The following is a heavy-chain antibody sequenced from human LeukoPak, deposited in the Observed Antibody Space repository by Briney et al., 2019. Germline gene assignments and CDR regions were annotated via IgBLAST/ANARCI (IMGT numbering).Heavy chain of an antibody. CDR3: ARGRGYSDAFDI. V-gene: IGHV4-39*07. Sequence: PSETLSLTCTVSGGSISSSSYYWGWIRQPPGKGLEWIGSIYYSGSTYYNPSLKSRVTISVDTSKNQFSLKLSSVTAADTAVYYCARGRGYSDAFDIWGQGTMVTVSS. CDR1: GGSISSSSYY. D-gene: IGHD5-18*01. J-gene: IGHJ3*02. CDR2: IYYSGST.